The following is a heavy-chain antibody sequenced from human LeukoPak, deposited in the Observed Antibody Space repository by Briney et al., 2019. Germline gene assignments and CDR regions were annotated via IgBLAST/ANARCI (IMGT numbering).Heavy chain of an antibody. Sequence: ASVKVSCKAFGYTFTSYYMHWVRQAPGQGLEWMGWINPTTGGTKYAQKFQGRVTMTRDTSISTAYMELSRLRSDDTAVYYCTTEGRHSGSYRPWGQGTLVTVSS. V-gene: IGHV1-2*02. J-gene: IGHJ5*02. D-gene: IGHD1-26*01. CDR2: INPTTGGT. CDR1: GYTFTSYY. CDR3: TTEGRHSGSYRP.